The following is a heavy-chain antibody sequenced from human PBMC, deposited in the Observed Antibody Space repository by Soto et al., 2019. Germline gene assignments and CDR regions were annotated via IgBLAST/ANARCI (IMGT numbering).Heavy chain of an antibody. V-gene: IGHV1-18*01. D-gene: IGHD3-3*01. CDR1: GYTFTSYG. Sequence: ASVKVSCKASGYTFTSYGISWVRQAPGQGLEWMGWISAYNGNINYAQKLQGRVTMTTDTSTCTAYMELRSLRSDDTVVFYCARVLRFLEWSENWFDPWGQGTLVTVSS. CDR2: ISAYNGNI. J-gene: IGHJ5*02. CDR3: ARVLRFLEWSENWFDP.